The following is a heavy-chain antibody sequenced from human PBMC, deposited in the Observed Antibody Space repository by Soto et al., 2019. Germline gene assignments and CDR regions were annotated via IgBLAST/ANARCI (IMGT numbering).Heavy chain of an antibody. CDR2: IYYSGST. J-gene: IGHJ6*02. Sequence: QVQLQESGPGLVKPSQTLSLTCTVSGGSISSGGYYWSWIRQHPGKGLEWIGYIYYSGSTYYNPSLKSRVTISVDPSKKQFSLKLSSVTAADTAVYYCAAVPAAAYYYYGMDVWGQGTTVTVSS. V-gene: IGHV4-31*03. CDR1: GGSISSGGYY. CDR3: AAVPAAAYYYYGMDV. D-gene: IGHD2-2*01.